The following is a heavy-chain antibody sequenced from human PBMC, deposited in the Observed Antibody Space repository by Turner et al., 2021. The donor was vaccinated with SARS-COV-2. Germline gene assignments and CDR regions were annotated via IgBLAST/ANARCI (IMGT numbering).Heavy chain of an antibody. CDR2: IYSGGST. CDR1: EFTVSSNY. D-gene: IGHD4-17*01. V-gene: IGHV3-53*01. Sequence: EVQLVESGGGLIQPGGSLRRPCAASEFTVSSNYMRWVRHAPGKGLEWVSVIYSGGSTYYADTVKGLFTISRDNSKNTLYLQMNSLRSEDTAVYYCARDYGDYYFDYWGQGTLVTVSS. J-gene: IGHJ4*02. CDR3: ARDYGDYYFDY.